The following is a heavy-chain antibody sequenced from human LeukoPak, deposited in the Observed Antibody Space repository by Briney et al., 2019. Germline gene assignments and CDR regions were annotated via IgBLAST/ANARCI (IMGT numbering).Heavy chain of an antibody. Sequence: SETLSLTCTVSGGSISSGNYYWSWVRQPAGKGLVWIVRIYTGGSTNYSPSLKSRVTISLDTSKNQFSLNLSSVAAADTAVYYCARESSIAVAGPHAFDIWGKGAMVTVSS. D-gene: IGHD6-19*01. CDR2: IYTGGST. J-gene: IGHJ3*02. V-gene: IGHV4-61*02. CDR1: GGSISSGNYY. CDR3: ARESSIAVAGPHAFDI.